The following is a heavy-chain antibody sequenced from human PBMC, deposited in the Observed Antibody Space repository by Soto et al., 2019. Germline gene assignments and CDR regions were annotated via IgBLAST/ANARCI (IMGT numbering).Heavy chain of an antibody. CDR1: GFTFSSYA. V-gene: IGHV3-23*01. J-gene: IGHJ4*02. Sequence: GGSLRLSCVASGFTFSSYAMSWVRQAPGRGLEWVSAISGSGGSTYYADSVKGRFTISRDNSKNTLYLQMNSLRAEDTAVYYCAKGQQWLVTYYFDYWGQGTLVTVSS. CDR3: AKGQQWLVTYYFDY. D-gene: IGHD6-19*01. CDR2: ISGSGGST.